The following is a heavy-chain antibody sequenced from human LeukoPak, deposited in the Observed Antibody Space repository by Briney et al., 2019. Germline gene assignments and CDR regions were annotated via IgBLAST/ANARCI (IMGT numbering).Heavy chain of an antibody. Sequence: PSETLSLTCTVSGDSFSSYDWSWIRQPPGKGLEWIGYVYYSRSTNYNPSLKSRVTISVDTPKNQFSLKLSSVTAADTAVYYCARYSCPNGVRYYFDYWGQGTLVTVSS. D-gene: IGHD2-8*01. J-gene: IGHJ4*02. V-gene: IGHV4-59*01. CDR2: VYYSRST. CDR3: ARYSCPNGVRYYFDY. CDR1: GDSFSSYD.